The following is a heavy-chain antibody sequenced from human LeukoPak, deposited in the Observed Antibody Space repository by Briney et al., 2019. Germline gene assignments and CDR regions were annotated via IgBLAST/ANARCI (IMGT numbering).Heavy chain of an antibody. V-gene: IGHV4-39*01. CDR1: GCSVSSSYYY. Sequence: SETLSLTCTVSGCSVSSSYYYWGWIRQPPVKGLEWIASIYYRGCTYYSPSLKSRVAISVDTSKHQFSLKLRSVTAADTAVYYCATYYYDFWSGYSARFDYWGQGTLVTVSS. J-gene: IGHJ4*02. D-gene: IGHD3-3*01. CDR2: IYYRGCT. CDR3: ATYYYDFWSGYSARFDY.